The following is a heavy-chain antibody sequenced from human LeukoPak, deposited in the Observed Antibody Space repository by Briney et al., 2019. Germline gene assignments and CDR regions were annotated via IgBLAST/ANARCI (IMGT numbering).Heavy chain of an antibody. V-gene: IGHV4-30-2*01. D-gene: IGHD3-3*01. CDR3: ARRITIFGVVPGDEWFDP. Sequence: SETLSLTCTVSGGSISSGGYYWSWIRQPPGKGLEWIGYIYHSGSTYYNPPLKSRVTISVDRSKNQFSLKLSSVTAADTAVYYCARRITIFGVVPGDEWFDPWGQGTLVTVSS. CDR2: IYHSGST. CDR1: GGSISSGGYY. J-gene: IGHJ5*02.